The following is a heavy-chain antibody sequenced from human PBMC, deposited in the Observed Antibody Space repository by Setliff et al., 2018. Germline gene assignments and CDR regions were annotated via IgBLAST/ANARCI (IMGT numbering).Heavy chain of an antibody. CDR2: INRRGST. CDR1: GGSVNSGYDN. J-gene: IGHJ6*03. V-gene: IGHV4-61*09. D-gene: IGHD6-19*01. CDR3: ARATSGWYSAYYYYMDV. Sequence: LSETLSLTCTVSGGSVNSGYDNWNWLRQPAGKGLEWIGHINRRGSTNFTPSLKSRVTISLDTSKNQFSLNLTSVTAADTAVYYCARATSGWYSAYYYYMDVWGKGTTVTVSS.